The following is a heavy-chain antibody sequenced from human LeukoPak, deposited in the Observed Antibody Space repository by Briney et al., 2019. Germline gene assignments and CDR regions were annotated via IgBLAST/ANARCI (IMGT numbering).Heavy chain of an antibody. CDR3: ARDRTYGGNSGFDY. D-gene: IGHD4-23*01. CDR1: GGSISSYY. V-gene: IGHV4-4*07. Sequence: PSETLSLTCTVSGGSISSYYWSWIRQPAGKGLEWIGRIYTTGSTNYNPSLKSRVTMSVDTSKNQFSLNLTSVTAADTAVYYCARDRTYGGNSGFDYWGQGNLVTVSS. J-gene: IGHJ4*02. CDR2: IYTTGST.